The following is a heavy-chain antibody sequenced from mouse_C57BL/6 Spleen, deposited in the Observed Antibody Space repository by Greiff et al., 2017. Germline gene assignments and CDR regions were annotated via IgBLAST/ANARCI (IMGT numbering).Heavy chain of an antibody. D-gene: IGHD2-5*01. CDR1: GFTFSDFY. V-gene: IGHV7-1*01. CDR2: SRNKANDNTT. CDR3: ARDGSNYGYFDV. J-gene: IGHJ1*03. Sequence: EVKVVESGGGLVQSGRSLRLSCATSGFTFSDFYMEWVRQAPGKGLEWIAASRNKANDNTTEYSASVKGRFIVSRDTSQSILYLQMNALRDEDTAIYYCARDGSNYGYFDVWGTGTTVTVSS.